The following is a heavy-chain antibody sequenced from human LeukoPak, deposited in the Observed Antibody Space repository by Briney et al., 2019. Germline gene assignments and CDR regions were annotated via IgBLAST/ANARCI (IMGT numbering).Heavy chain of an antibody. CDR3: AKSGYTEYYFDY. Sequence: GGSLRLSCAASGFTFSSYGIHWVRQAPGKGLEWVAVISYDGSNKLYVDSVKGRFTISRDNSKNTVYLQMNSLRAEDTAVYFCAKSGYTEYYFDYWGQGTLVTVSS. CDR1: GFTFSSYG. J-gene: IGHJ4*02. CDR2: ISYDGSNK. D-gene: IGHD3-3*01. V-gene: IGHV3-30*18.